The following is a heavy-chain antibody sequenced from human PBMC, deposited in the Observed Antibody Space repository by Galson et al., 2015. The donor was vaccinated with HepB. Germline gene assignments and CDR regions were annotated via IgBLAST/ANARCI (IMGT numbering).Heavy chain of an antibody. CDR3: ARSRALGSIVGATTG. CDR2: INPSGGST. J-gene: IGHJ4*02. CDR1: GYSFTSYY. V-gene: IGHV1-46*03. Sequence: QSGAEVKKPGESLKISCKGSGYSFTSYYMHWVRQAPGQGLEWMGIINPSGGSTSYAQKFQGRVTMTRDTSTSTVYMELSSLRSEDTAVYYCARSRALGSIVGATTGWGQGTLVTVSS. D-gene: IGHD1-26*01.